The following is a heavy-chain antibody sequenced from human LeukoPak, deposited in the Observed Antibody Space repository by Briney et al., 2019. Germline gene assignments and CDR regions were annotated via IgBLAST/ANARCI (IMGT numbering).Heavy chain of an antibody. J-gene: IGHJ6*02. CDR3: ARXAAAGKGPLAHYYYGMDV. V-gene: IGHV1-69*13. Sequence: SVKVSCKASGGTCTSYAISWVRQAPGQGLEWMGGIIPIFGTANYAQKFQGRVTITADESTSTAYMELSSLRSEDTAGYYCARXAAAGKGPLAHYYYGMDVWGQGTTVTVSS. CDR2: IIPIFGTA. D-gene: IGHD6-13*01. CDR1: GGTCTSYA.